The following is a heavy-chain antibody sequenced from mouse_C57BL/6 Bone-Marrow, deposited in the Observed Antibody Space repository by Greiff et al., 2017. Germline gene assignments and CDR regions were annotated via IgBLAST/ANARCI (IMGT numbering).Heavy chain of an antibody. V-gene: IGHV5-4*01. CDR2: ISDGGSYT. Sequence: EVQLVESGGGLVKPGGSLKLSCAASGFTFSSYAMSWVRQTPEKRLEWVATISDGGSYTYYPDNVKGRFTISRDNAKNNLYLQMSHLKSEDTAMYYCARDRRVDYWGQGTSVTVSS. D-gene: IGHD3-3*01. CDR1: GFTFSSYA. CDR3: ARDRRVDY. J-gene: IGHJ4*01.